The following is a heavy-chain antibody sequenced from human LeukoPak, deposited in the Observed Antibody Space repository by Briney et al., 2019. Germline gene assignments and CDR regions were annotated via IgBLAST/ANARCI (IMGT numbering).Heavy chain of an antibody. CDR3: ARGYYDVLTGHPKNFDY. CDR2: ISYAGRT. CDR1: GGSIRSSSHY. J-gene: IGHJ4*02. Sequence: SETLSLTCTVSGGSIRSSSHYYSWIRQPPGKGLEWVASISYAGRTYYHPSLKSRVIISEDTSKKQFSLRLSSVTAADTAVYYCARGYYDVLTGHPKNFDYWGQGTLVTVSS. D-gene: IGHD3-9*01. V-gene: IGHV4-39*01.